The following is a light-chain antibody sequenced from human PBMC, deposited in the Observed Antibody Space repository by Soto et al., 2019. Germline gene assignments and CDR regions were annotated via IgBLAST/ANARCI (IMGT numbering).Light chain of an antibody. Sequence: DIQMTQSPSSLSASAGDRVTITCRASQGVSAYLLWYQQRQGTAPKLLIYAASNLLSGVPSRFSGSGSGTNFTLTISSLQPEDFATYYCQQYTNTNNPWMFGQGTKVEI. J-gene: IGKJ1*01. CDR2: AAS. V-gene: IGKV1-39*01. CDR1: QGVSAY. CDR3: QQYTNTNNPWM.